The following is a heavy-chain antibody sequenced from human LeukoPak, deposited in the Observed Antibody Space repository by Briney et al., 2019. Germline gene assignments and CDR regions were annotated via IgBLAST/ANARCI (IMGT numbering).Heavy chain of an antibody. CDR3: ARASIAVAGKSYNWFDP. J-gene: IGHJ5*02. V-gene: IGHV3-21*01. D-gene: IGHD6-19*01. CDR2: ISSSSSYI. Sequence: PGGSLRLSCAASGFTFSSYSMNWVRQAPGKGLEWVSSISSSSSYIYYADSVKGRFTISRDNAKNSLYLQMNSLRAEDTAVYYYARASIAVAGKSYNWFDPWGQGTLVTVSS. CDR1: GFTFSSYS.